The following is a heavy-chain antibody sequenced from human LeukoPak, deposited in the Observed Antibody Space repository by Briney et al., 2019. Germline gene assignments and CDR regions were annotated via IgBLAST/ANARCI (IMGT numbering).Heavy chain of an antibody. D-gene: IGHD6-19*01. CDR1: GFTVSSNY. CDR2: IYSGGST. CDR3: ARDRYSSGWYAPYDY. J-gene: IGHJ4*02. V-gene: IGHV3-66*01. Sequence: GGSLRLSCAASGFTVSSNYMSWVRQAPGKGLEWVSVIYSGGSTYYADSVKGRFTISRDNSKNTLYLQMNSQRAEDTAVYYCARDRYSSGWYAPYDYWGQGTLVTVSS.